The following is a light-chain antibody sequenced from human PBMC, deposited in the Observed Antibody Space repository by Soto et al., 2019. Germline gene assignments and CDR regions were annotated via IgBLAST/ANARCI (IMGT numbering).Light chain of an antibody. J-gene: IGLJ1*01. CDR3: SSYTSSSTLKV. CDR2: DVS. CDR1: SSDVGGYNY. Sequence: QSALTQPASVSGSPGQSITISCTGTSSDVGGYNYVSWYQQHPGEAPKLMIYDVSNRPSGVSNRFSGSESGNTASLTISGLQAEDEADYYCSSYTSSSTLKVFGTGTKLTVL. V-gene: IGLV2-14*01.